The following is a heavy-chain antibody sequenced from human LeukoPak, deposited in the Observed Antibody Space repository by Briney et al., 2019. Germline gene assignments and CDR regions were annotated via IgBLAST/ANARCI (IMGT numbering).Heavy chain of an antibody. CDR3: AREGSGYDSHIPFDY. CDR2: IYSGGST. CDR1: GFTVSSNY. J-gene: IGHJ4*02. D-gene: IGHD5-12*01. Sequence: PGGSPRLSCAASGFTVSSNYMSWVRQAPGKGLEWVSVIYSGGSTYYADSVKGRFTISRDNSKNTLYLQMNSLRAEDTAVYYCAREGSGYDSHIPFDYWGQGTLVTVSS. V-gene: IGHV3-53*01.